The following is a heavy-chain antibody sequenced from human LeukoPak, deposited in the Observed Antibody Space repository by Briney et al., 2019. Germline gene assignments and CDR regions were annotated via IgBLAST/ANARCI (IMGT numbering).Heavy chain of an antibody. CDR3: ARATINTMVQGVIIRVVPRFDY. CDR2: INHSGST. J-gene: IGHJ4*02. CDR1: GGSFSGYY. D-gene: IGHD3-10*01. V-gene: IGHV4-34*01. Sequence: PSETLSLTCAVYGGSFSGYYWSWIRQPPGKGLEWIGEINHSGSTNYNPSLKSRVTISVDTSKNQFSLKLSSVTAADTAVYYCARATINTMVQGVIIRVVPRFDYWGQGTLVTVSS.